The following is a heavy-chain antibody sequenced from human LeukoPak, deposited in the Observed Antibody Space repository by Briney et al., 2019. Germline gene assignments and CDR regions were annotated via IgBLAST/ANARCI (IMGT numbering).Heavy chain of an antibody. V-gene: IGHV3-48*01. CDR1: GFTFSSYS. CDR2: ISSSSSTI. CDR3: TRGGLYYYVKNGYYFDY. D-gene: IGHD3-10*02. J-gene: IGHJ4*02. Sequence: GGSLRLSCAASGFTFSSYSMNWVRQAPGKGLEWVSYISSSSSTIYYADSVKGRFTISRDNAKNSLYLQMNSLKTEDTAVYYCTRGGLYYYVKNGYYFDYWGQGTLVTVSS.